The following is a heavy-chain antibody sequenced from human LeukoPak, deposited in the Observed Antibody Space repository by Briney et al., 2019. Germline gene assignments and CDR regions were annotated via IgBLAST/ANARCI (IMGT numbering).Heavy chain of an antibody. Sequence: ASVKVSCKASGYTFTAYYIHWVQQAPGQGLEWVGWINPNSGGTHYAQNFQGRVTMTRDTSISTAYMELSRLRSDDTAVYYCARDTPSYYDILTGYRVPSDYWGQGTLVTVSS. D-gene: IGHD3-9*01. V-gene: IGHV1-2*02. CDR2: INPNSGGT. CDR3: ARDTPSYYDILTGYRVPSDY. J-gene: IGHJ4*02. CDR1: GYTFTAYY.